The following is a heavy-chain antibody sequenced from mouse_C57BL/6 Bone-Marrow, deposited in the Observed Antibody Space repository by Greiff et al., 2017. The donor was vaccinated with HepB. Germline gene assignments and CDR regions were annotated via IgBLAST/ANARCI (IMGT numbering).Heavy chain of an antibody. V-gene: IGHV5-4*01. CDR3: ARYGKFAY. CDR2: ISDGGSYT. J-gene: IGHJ3*01. D-gene: IGHD2-10*02. Sequence: EVQVVESGGGLVKPGGSLKLSCAASGFTFSSYAMSWVRQTPEKRLEWVATISDGGSYTYYPDNVKGRFTISRDNAKNNLYLQMSHLKSEDTAMYYCARYGKFAYWGQGTLVTVSA. CDR1: GFTFSSYA.